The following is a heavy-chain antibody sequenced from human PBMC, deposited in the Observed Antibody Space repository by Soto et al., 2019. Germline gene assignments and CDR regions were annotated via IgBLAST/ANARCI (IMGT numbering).Heavy chain of an antibody. D-gene: IGHD3-22*01. J-gene: IGHJ3*02. CDR1: GFTFSSYA. CDR3: AKSSQYYYDSSGYYGTLGAFDI. CDR2: ISGSGGST. Sequence: QTGGSMRLSCAASGFTFSSYAMSWARQAPGKELEWVSAISGSGGSTYYADSVKGRFTISRDNSKNTLYLQMNSLRAEDTAVYYCAKSSQYYYDSSGYYGTLGAFDIWGQGTMVTVSS. V-gene: IGHV3-23*01.